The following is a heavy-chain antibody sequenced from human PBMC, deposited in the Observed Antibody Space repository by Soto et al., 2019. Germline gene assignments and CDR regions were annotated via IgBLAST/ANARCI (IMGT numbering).Heavy chain of an antibody. CDR3: AKDPNGDYIGAFDD. CDR1: GFDFSNYA. D-gene: IGHD4-17*01. V-gene: IGHV3-23*01. CDR2: ISRSSNVI. J-gene: IGHJ4*02. Sequence: EVQLLESGGDLVQAGGSLRLSFSASGFDFSNYAVTWVRQAQGKGLEGVSSISRSSNVIYYADSGKGRFIISRDNSKNTLYLQMNRLRAEDTARYYCAKDPNGDYIGAFDDWGQGTLVTVSS.